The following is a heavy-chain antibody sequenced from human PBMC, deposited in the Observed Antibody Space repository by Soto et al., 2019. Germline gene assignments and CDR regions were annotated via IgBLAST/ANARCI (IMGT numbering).Heavy chain of an antibody. V-gene: IGHV1-8*01. D-gene: IGHD2-15*01. Sequence: ASVKVSCKASGYTFTSLDINWMRQAPGQGLEWMGWMSPKTGNTGYAQKFQDRVTMTWNIATSTAYMDLSSLISEDTAVYYCARGVAAGVDFWGQGTLVTVSS. CDR3: ARGVAAGVDF. CDR1: GYTFTSLD. CDR2: MSPKTGNT. J-gene: IGHJ4*02.